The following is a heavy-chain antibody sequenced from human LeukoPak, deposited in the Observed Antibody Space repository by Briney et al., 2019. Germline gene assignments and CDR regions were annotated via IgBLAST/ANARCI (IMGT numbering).Heavy chain of an antibody. V-gene: IGHV4-34*01. CDR1: GGSFSGYY. CDR3: ASPLNSRASSHQRGMDV. J-gene: IGHJ6*02. Sequence: PSETLSLTCAVYGGSFSGYYWSWVRQPPGKGLEWIGEINHSGSTNYNPSLKSQVTISVDTSKNQFSLKLSSVTAADTAVYYCASPLNSRASSHQRGMDVWGQGTTVTVSS. CDR2: INHSGST. D-gene: IGHD6-6*01.